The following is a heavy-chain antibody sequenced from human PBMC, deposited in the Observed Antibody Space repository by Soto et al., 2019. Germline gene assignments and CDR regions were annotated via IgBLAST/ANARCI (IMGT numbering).Heavy chain of an antibody. J-gene: IGHJ4*02. Sequence: GGSLRLSCAASGFTFSSYSMNWVRQAPGKGLEWVSSISSSSSYIYYADSVKGRFTISRDNAKNSLYLQMNSLRAEDTAVYYCARGSVVVPAAMLGYFDYWGQGTLVTVSS. D-gene: IGHD2-2*01. CDR2: ISSSSSYI. CDR1: GFTFSSYS. CDR3: ARGSVVVPAAMLGYFDY. V-gene: IGHV3-21*04.